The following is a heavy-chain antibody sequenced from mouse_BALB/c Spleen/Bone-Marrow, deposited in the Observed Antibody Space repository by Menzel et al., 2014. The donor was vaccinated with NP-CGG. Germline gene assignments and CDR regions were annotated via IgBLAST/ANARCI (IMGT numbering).Heavy chain of an antibody. V-gene: IGHV1S81*02. CDR2: INPSNGRT. Sequence: VQLQQSGAELVKPGASVKLSCKASGYTFTSNWMHWVKQRPGQGLEWIGEINPSNGRTNYNEKFKSKATLTVDKSSSTAYMQLSRLTSEDSAVYYCARGGRYDERTWFAYWGQGTLVTGSA. J-gene: IGHJ3*01. CDR1: GYTFTSNW. CDR3: ARGGRYDERTWFAY. D-gene: IGHD2-14*01.